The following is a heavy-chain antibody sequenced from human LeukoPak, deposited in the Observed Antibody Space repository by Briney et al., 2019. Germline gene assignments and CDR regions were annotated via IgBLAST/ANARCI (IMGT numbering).Heavy chain of an antibody. CDR2: ISYDGSNK. CDR1: GFTFSSYA. CDR3: AKSEDGYNMGFDP. Sequence: GRSLRLSCAASGFTFSSYAMHWVRQAPGKGLEWVAVISYDGSNKYYADSVKGRFTISRDNSKNTLYLQMNSLRAEDTAVYYCAKSEDGYNMGFDPWGQGTLVTVSS. V-gene: IGHV3-30*04. J-gene: IGHJ5*02. D-gene: IGHD5-24*01.